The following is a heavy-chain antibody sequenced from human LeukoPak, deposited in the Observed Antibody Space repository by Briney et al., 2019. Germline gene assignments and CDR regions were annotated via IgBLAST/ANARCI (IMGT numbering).Heavy chain of an antibody. CDR1: GYTFTGYY. D-gene: IGHD3-22*01. CDR2: INPNSGGT. Sequence: ASVKVSCKASGYTFTGYYMHWVRQAPGQGLEWMGWINPNSGGTKCAQNFQGRVTMTRDTSISTAYMELSRLRSDDTAEYYCSRDSAVYDRSGYFLHAFDIWGQGTMVTVSS. J-gene: IGHJ3*02. V-gene: IGHV1-2*02. CDR3: SRDSAVYDRSGYFLHAFDI.